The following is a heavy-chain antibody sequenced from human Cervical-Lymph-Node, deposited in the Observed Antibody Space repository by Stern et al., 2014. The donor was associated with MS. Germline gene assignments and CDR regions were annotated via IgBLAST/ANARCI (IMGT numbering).Heavy chain of an antibody. J-gene: IGHJ4*02. Sequence: LVESGPEVKKPGASVMVSCKTSGYTFTNYYIHWVRQAPGQGLEWMGIINPNGSVTASAQKLQGRLTMTRDTSTTTVYMRLITLTSEDTAMYYCTRAVGGVGREWGQGTLVFVSS. CDR1: GYTFTNYY. CDR2: INPNGSVT. D-gene: IGHD3-16*01. V-gene: IGHV1-46*01. CDR3: TRAVGGVGRE.